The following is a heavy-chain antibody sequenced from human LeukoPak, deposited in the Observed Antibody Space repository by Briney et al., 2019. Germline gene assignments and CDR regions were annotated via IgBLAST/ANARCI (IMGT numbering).Heavy chain of an antibody. V-gene: IGHV4-39*01. Sequence: SETLTLTCTASGGSINSSSYYWGWIRQPPGKGLEWIGTIYYSGSTYYNPSLKSRVSISVDTSKNQFSLRLTSVTATDTAVYYCARQGDGGRAFDYWGQGILVTVSS. D-gene: IGHD4-23*01. CDR1: GGSINSSSYY. CDR2: IYYSGST. CDR3: ARQGDGGRAFDY. J-gene: IGHJ4*02.